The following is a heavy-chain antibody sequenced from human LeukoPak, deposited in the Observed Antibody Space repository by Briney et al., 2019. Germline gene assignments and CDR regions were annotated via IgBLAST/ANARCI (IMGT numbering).Heavy chain of an antibody. Sequence: SETLSLTCTVSGVSISSTTDVWGWIRQPPGKGLEWIGSIYYSGSPYYNPSLKSRVTISVDTSKNQLSLRLSSVTAADTAVYYCARHWSWYVDYWGPGTLVTVSS. V-gene: IGHV4-39*01. J-gene: IGHJ4*02. CDR2: IYYSGSP. CDR3: ARHWSWYVDY. CDR1: GVSISSTTDV. D-gene: IGHD6-13*01.